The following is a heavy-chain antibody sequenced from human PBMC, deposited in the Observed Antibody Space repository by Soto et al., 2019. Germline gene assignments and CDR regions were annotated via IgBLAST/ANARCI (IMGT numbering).Heavy chain of an antibody. CDR2: IYSGGYT. CDR1: GFTVSNNY. V-gene: IGHV3-53*01. CDR3: AIDRGGGGY. J-gene: IGHJ4*02. Sequence: EVQLVESGGGLIQPGGSLRLSCAVSGFTVSNNYMSWVRQAPGKGLEGVSVIYSGGYTAYGDSVKGRFTISRDNSKNTLYLKMKGGRADDSAVYCWAIDRGGGGYWGQGTLVTVSS. D-gene: IGHD3-10*01.